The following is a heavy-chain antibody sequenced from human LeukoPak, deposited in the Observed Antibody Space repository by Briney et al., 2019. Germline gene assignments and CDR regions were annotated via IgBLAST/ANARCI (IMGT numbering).Heavy chain of an antibody. J-gene: IGHJ6*04. V-gene: IGHV1-69*10. D-gene: IGHD1-1*01. CDR1: GGTFSFYA. CDR2: IVPILATT. Sequence: GASVKVSCKATGGTFSFYAIAWVRQAPGQGLEWMGGIVPILATTNYAQKFQDRVTISADNSTSTAYMELSSLKSDDTAIYYCARVSYNWNLHGRPYYYSMDVWGSGTTVTVSS. CDR3: ARVSYNWNLHGRPYYYSMDV.